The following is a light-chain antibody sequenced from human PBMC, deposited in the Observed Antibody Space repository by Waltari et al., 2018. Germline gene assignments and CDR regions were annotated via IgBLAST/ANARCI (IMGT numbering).Light chain of an antibody. CDR3: QQRGTWPPLT. J-gene: IGKJ4*01. Sequence: DIQMTQSPSSVSASVGDRVTLTCRASQGISSRLAWYQQKPGKAPKLLIYDASSLHSGVPSRFSGSGSGTEFTLTISSLEPEDFAIYYCQQRGTWPPLTFGGGTKVEI. V-gene: IGKV1-12*01. CDR2: DAS. CDR1: QGISSR.